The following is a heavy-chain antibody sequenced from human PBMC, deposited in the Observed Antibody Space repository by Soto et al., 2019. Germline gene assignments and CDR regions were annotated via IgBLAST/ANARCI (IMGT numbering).Heavy chain of an antibody. Sequence: QVHLVESGGGVVQPGRSLRLSCVASGFTFSRYGMHWVRQAPGKGLEWVAVIWYDGSQKYYADSVKGRFTISRDGSNNTLYLQMNSLRAEDTAVYYCARDLYSNSLDYWGQGTLVTVSS. V-gene: IGHV3-33*01. D-gene: IGHD6-13*01. J-gene: IGHJ4*02. CDR3: ARDLYSNSLDY. CDR1: GFTFSRYG. CDR2: IWYDGSQK.